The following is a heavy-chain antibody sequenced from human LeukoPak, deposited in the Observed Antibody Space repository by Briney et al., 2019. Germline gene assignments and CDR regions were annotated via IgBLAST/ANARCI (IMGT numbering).Heavy chain of an antibody. CDR3: AKAHSSSSNFDY. V-gene: IGHV3-23*01. Sequence: SGGSLRLSRAASGFTFSSYAMSWVRQAPGKGLEWVSAISGSGGSTYYADSVKGRFTISRDNSKNTLYLQMNSLRAEDTAVYYCAKAHSSSSNFDYWGPGNPGHRFL. CDR2: ISGSGGST. J-gene: IGHJ4*02. CDR1: GFTFSSYA. D-gene: IGHD6-6*01.